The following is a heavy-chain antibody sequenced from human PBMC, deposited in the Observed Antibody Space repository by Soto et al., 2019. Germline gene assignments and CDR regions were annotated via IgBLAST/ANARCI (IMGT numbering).Heavy chain of an antibody. CDR1: GFTFSSYW. CDR2: IKQDGSEK. V-gene: IGHV3-7*01. CDR3: AREVLLWLGEYPHYFDY. Sequence: LRLSCAASGFTFSSYWMSWVRQAPGKGLEWVANIKQDGSEKYYVDSVKGRFTISRDNAKNSLYLQMNSLRAEDTAVYYCAREVLLWLGEYPHYFDYWGQGNLVTVS. J-gene: IGHJ4*02. D-gene: IGHD3-10*01.